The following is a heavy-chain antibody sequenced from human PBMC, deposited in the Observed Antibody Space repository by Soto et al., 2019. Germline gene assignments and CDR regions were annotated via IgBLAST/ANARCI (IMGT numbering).Heavy chain of an antibody. CDR2: VYNSGST. Sequence: SETLSLTCTVSGGSISSNYWTWIRQPPGKGLEWIGYVYNSGSTNYNPSLKSRVTISEDTSKSQFSLKVNSMTAADTAVYYCARYRREAVAGYTLYNWGQVILVPFSS. CDR3: ARYRREAVAGYTLYN. D-gene: IGHD6-13*01. V-gene: IGHV4-59*01. CDR1: GGSISSNY. J-gene: IGHJ4*02.